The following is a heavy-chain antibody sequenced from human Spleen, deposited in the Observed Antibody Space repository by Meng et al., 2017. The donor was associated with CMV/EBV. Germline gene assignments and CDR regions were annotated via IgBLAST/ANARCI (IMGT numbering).Heavy chain of an antibody. J-gene: IGHJ6*02. V-gene: IGHV3-9*01. CDR3: AKGRSSSFYDFWSGLSYYYYYYGVDV. D-gene: IGHD3-3*01. Sequence: GGSLRLSCVASGFTFDDFAMYWVRQAPGKGLEWVSGISWNSDKIFYADSVKGRFTISRDNAKNSLFLQMNSLRTEDTAFYFCAKGRSSSFYDFWSGLSYYYYYYGVDVWGQGTTVTVSS. CDR2: ISWNSDKI. CDR1: GFTFDDFA.